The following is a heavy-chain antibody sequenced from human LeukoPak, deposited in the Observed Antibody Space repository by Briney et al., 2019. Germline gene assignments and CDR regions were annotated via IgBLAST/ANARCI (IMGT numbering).Heavy chain of an antibody. CDR3: ATVWFGEPPKVN. Sequence: PGGSLRLSCAASGFTFTDAWMTWVRQTPGKGLEWVGRIKSKTDGGTTDYAAPVKGRFTISRDDSKNTMYLQMNSLKTEDTALYYCATVWFGEPPKVNWGQGILVTVSS. CDR2: IKSKTDGGTT. V-gene: IGHV3-15*01. CDR1: GFTFTDAW. J-gene: IGHJ4*02. D-gene: IGHD3-10*01.